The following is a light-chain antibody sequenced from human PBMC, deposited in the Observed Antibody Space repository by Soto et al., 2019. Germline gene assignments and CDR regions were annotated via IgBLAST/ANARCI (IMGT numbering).Light chain of an antibody. J-gene: IGKJ3*01. CDR2: AAS. CDR3: QESYSHSRT. Sequence: DIQMTQSPSSLSASVGDRVTITCRASQSINTYLNWYQQKPGKAPKLLIYAASSLQSGVQSRFSGSGSGTDFTLTIGSLQPEDFATYYCQESYSHSRTFGPGTKVDI. CDR1: QSINTY. V-gene: IGKV1-39*01.